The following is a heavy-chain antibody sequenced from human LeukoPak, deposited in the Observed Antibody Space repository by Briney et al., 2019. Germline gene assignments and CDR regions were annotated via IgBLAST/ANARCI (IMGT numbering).Heavy chain of an antibody. CDR1: GYTLTELS. V-gene: IGHV1-24*01. CDR2: FDPEDGET. J-gene: IGHJ6*04. CDR3: ATDRDTRPSALSLGMDV. D-gene: IGHD2-2*01. Sequence: ASVKVSCKVSGYTLTELSMHWVRQAPGKGLEWMGGFDPEDGETIYAQKFQGRVTMTEDTSTDTAYMELSSLRSEDTAVYYCATDRDTRPSALSLGMDVWGKGTTVTVSS.